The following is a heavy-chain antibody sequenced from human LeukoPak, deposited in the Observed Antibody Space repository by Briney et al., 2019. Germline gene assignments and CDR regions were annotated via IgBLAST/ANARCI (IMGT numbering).Heavy chain of an antibody. CDR2: ISGSGGST. CDR1: GFTFSSYA. CDR3: AKLTDGYNIEGY. D-gene: IGHD5-24*01. J-gene: IGHJ4*02. V-gene: IGHV3-23*01. Sequence: GGSLRLSCAASGFTFSSYAMSWVRQAPGKGLEWVSAISGSGGSTYYADSVKGRFTISRDNSKNTLYLQMNSLRAEDTAVYYGAKLTDGYNIEGYWGQGTLVTVSS.